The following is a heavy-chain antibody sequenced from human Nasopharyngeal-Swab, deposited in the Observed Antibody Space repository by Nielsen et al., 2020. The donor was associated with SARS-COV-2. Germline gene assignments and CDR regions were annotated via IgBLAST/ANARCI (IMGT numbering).Heavy chain of an antibody. CDR1: GFTFSSYG. V-gene: IGHV3-30*18. D-gene: IGHD2-8*01. CDR2: ISYDGSNK. CDR3: AKVLGVYYYMDV. J-gene: IGHJ6*03. Sequence: GGSLRLSCAASGFTFSSYGMHWVRQAPGKGLEWVAVISYDGSNKYYADSVKGRFTISRDNSKNTLYLQMTSLRAEDTAVYYCAKVLGVYYYMDVWGKGTTVTVSS.